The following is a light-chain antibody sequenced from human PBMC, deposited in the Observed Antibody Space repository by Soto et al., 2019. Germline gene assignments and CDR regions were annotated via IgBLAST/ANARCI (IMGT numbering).Light chain of an antibody. CDR2: DAS. CDR1: QDISNY. J-gene: IGKJ5*01. CDR3: QNCNSAQIT. Sequence: DIQMPQSPSSLSASVGDRFTITCQASQDISNYLNWYQQKPGKAPKLLIYDASNLETGVPSRFSGSGSGTDFTLTISSLQPVDVAIYYCQNCNSAQITFGQGKRLEIK. V-gene: IGKV1-33*01.